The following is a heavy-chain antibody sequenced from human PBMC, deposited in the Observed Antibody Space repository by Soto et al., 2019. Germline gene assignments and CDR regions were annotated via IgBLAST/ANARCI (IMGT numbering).Heavy chain of an antibody. CDR1: GGSISTTTYY. CDR3: ARHKYDYFSGSFYYFDY. J-gene: IGHJ4*02. V-gene: IGHV4-39*01. Sequence: SETLSITCTVSGGSISTTTYYWAWIRQPPGKGLEWIGGIYYSGSTYYNPSLTSRITISVDTSKNHFSLKLSSVTAADTAVYYCARHKYDYFSGSFYYFDYWGQGTLVTVSS. CDR2: IYYSGST. D-gene: IGHD3-16*01.